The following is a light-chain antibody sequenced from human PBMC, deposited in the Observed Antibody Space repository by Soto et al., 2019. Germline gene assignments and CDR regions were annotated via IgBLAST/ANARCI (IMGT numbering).Light chain of an antibody. J-gene: IGLJ2*01. CDR1: SSNIGSNY. Sequence: QSVLTQPPSTSGTPGQRVTIYCSGSSSNIGSNYVYWYHQLPGTAPKLLIYSNNQRPSGVPDRFSGSKSGTSASLAISGLRSEDEADYYCAAWDDSLSGPVFGGGTKLTVL. CDR2: SNN. V-gene: IGLV1-47*02. CDR3: AAWDDSLSGPV.